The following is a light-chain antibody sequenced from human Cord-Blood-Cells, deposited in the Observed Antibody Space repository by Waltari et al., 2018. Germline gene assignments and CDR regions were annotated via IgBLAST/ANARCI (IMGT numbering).Light chain of an antibody. CDR3: QQYNNWPPAYT. CDR1: QSVSSN. V-gene: IGKV3-15*01. J-gene: IGKJ2*01. CDR2: GAS. Sequence: EIVMTRSPATLSVSPGERATLSCRASQSVSSNLAWYQQKPGQAPRLLIYGASTRATGIPARFSGSGSGTEFTLTISSLQSEDVAVYYCQQYNNWPPAYTFGQGTKLEIK.